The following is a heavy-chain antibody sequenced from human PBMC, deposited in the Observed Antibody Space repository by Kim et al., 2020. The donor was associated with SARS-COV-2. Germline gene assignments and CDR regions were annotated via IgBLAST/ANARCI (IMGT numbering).Heavy chain of an antibody. V-gene: IGHV1-18*01. D-gene: IGHD2-15*01. CDR1: GYTFTEYG. CDR2: ISPYNNNP. CDR3: ARDRDILVVLHDRHWFDP. J-gene: IGHJ5*02. Sequence: ASVKVSCKASGYTFTEYGLSWVRQAPGQGLEWMGWISPYNNNPNWAQKFQDRVTMTTDTSTSTAYMELRSLTSDDTAIYYCARDRDILVVLHDRHWFDPWGQGTLVIVSS.